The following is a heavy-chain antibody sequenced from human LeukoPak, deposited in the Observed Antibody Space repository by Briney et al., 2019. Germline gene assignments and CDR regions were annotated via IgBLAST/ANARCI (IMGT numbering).Heavy chain of an antibody. CDR1: GGSISSGGYY. Sequence: SETLSLTCTVSGGSISSGGYYWSWIRQHPGKGLEWIGYIYYSGSTYYNPSLKSRVTISVDPSKNQFSLKLSSVTAADTAVYYCARGYGDSPYFDYWGQGTLVTVSS. J-gene: IGHJ4*02. CDR2: IYYSGST. D-gene: IGHD4-17*01. CDR3: ARGYGDSPYFDY. V-gene: IGHV4-31*03.